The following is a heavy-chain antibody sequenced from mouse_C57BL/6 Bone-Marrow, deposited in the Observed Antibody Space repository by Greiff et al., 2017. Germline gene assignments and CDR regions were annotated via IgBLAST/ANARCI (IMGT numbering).Heavy chain of an antibody. J-gene: IGHJ3*01. CDR1: GFTFSSYA. V-gene: IGHV5-4*01. D-gene: IGHD1-1*01. Sequence: EVQLVESGGGLVKPGGSLKLSCAASGFTFSSYAMSWVRQTPEKRLEWVATISDGGSYTYYPDNVKGRFTISRDNAKNNLYLQMGHLKSEDTAMYYCARGPYYYGSTPFAYWGQGTLVTVSA. CDR3: ARGPYYYGSTPFAY. CDR2: ISDGGSYT.